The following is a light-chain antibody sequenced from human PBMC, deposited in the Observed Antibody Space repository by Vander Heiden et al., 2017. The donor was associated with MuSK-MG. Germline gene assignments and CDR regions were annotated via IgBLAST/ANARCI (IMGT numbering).Light chain of an antibody. CDR3: QQSDSTPYT. J-gene: IGKJ2*01. V-gene: IGKV1-39*01. Sequence: DIQMTQSPFSLSASVGDRVTITCRASQSISSYLNWYQQKPGKAPKLLIYAASSLQSGVPSRFSGSGSGTDFTLTISSLQPEDFATYYCQQSDSTPYTFGQGTKLEIK. CDR2: AAS. CDR1: QSISSY.